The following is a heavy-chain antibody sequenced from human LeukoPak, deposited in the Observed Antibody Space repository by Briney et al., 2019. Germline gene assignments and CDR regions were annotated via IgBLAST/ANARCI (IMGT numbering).Heavy chain of an antibody. J-gene: IGHJ4*02. CDR2: INPNSGGT. Sequence: ASVKVSCKASGGTFSSYAISWVRQAPGQGLEWMGWINPNSGGTNYAQKFQGRVTMTRDTSISTAYMELSRLRSDDTAVYYCAGSKRYYDYVWGSYQYYFDYWGQGTLVTVSS. D-gene: IGHD3-16*02. V-gene: IGHV1-2*02. CDR3: AGSKRYYDYVWGSYQYYFDY. CDR1: GGTFSSYA.